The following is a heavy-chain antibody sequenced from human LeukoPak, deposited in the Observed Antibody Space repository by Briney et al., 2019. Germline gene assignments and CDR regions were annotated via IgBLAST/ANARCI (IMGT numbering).Heavy chain of an antibody. CDR3: ARDQTPSLRYFDWSVPEIGPYYGMDV. V-gene: IGHV1-46*01. CDR2: INPSGGST. J-gene: IGHJ6*02. Sequence: GGSLRLSCAASGFTFGSYGMHWVRQAPGQGLEWMGIINPSGGSTSYAQKFQGRVTMTRDTSTSTVYMELSSLRSEDTAVYYCARDQTPSLRYFDWSVPEIGPYYGMDVWGQGTTVTVSS. CDR1: GFTFGSYG. D-gene: IGHD3-9*01.